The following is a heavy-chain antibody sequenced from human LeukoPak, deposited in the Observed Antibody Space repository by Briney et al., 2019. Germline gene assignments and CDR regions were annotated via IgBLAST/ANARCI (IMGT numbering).Heavy chain of an antibody. CDR1: GESFSAYY. CDR2: IHHSGST. D-gene: IGHD6-13*01. Sequence: PSETLSLTCAVYGESFSAYYWKWIRQAPGKTLEWIGEIHHSGSTNYNPSLKSRVNILIDPSKKQFSLKLSSVTAADTAVYYCARSGTYQHSSSYDYWGQGTLVTVSS. J-gene: IGHJ4*02. CDR3: ARSGTYQHSSSYDY. V-gene: IGHV4-34*01.